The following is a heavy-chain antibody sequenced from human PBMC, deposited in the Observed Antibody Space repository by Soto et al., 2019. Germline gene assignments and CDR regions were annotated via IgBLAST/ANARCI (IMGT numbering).Heavy chain of an antibody. Sequence: GGSLRLSCAASGFTFSSYSMNWVRQAPGKGLEWVSYISSSSSTIYYADSVKGRFTISRDNAKNSLYLQMNSLRDEDTAVYYCARVLIRGGHPGNHGSSYWGQGTLVTVSS. D-gene: IGHD6-6*01. J-gene: IGHJ4*02. CDR2: ISSSSSTI. CDR1: GFTFSSYS. CDR3: ARVLIRGGHPGNHGSSY. V-gene: IGHV3-48*02.